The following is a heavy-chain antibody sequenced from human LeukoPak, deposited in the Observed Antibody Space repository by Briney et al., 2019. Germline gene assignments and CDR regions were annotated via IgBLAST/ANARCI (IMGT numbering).Heavy chain of an antibody. CDR2: INHSGRT. J-gene: IGHJ5*02. V-gene: IGHV4-34*01. Sequence: SETLSLTCAVYGGSFSGYYWSCIRQPPGKGLEWIGEINHSGRTNYNPSLKSRVAISVDTSKNQFSLKLRSVTAADTAVYYCTRGPLWVKERLFDPWGQGTLVTVSS. CDR3: TRGPLWVKERLFDP. D-gene: IGHD3-16*01. CDR1: GGSFSGYY.